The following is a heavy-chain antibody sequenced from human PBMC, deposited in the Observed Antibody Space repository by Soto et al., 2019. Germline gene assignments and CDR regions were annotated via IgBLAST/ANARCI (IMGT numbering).Heavy chain of an antibody. J-gene: IGHJ6*02. V-gene: IGHV3-23*01. Sequence: PGGSLRLSCVDSLFTFSNYVMSWVRQAPGKGLEWVSTISETGRSTYYADSVKGRFTISRDNSKNTLYLQMDSLTAEDTAIYYCARNFTQRGGMDVWGQGTTVTVSS. CDR3: ARNFTQRGGMDV. D-gene: IGHD6-25*01. CDR2: ISETGRST. CDR1: LFTFSNYV.